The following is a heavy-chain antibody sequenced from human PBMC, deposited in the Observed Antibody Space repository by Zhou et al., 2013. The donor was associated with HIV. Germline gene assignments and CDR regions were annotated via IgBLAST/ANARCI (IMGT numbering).Heavy chain of an antibody. V-gene: IGHV1-46*03. CDR3: NRGMQQWVNDAFDI. J-gene: IGHJ3*02. CDR1: GYRFISYG. Sequence: QVQLVQSGGDVKKPGASVKVSCKASGYRFISYGVNWVRQAPGQGLEWLGLINPGIGSTYYAEKFQGRVTMTRDTSTNTVNMQLGTLTSEDTAVYYCNRGMQQWVNDAFDIWGQGTMVTVSS. CDR2: INPGIGST. D-gene: IGHD6-13*01.